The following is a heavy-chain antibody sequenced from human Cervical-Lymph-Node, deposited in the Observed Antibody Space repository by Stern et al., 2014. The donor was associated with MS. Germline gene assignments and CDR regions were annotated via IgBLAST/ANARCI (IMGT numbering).Heavy chain of an antibody. CDR2: IYPGDSET. D-gene: IGHD1-14*01. CDR1: GYKFGIYW. Sequence: VQLVQSGAELIRPGESLKISCKGSGYKFGIYWIAWVRQMPGKGLEWMGIIYPGDSETRYSPSFQGQVTMSADKSTSTAYLQWSSLNASDTAMYFCARQTTAWASDVWGQGTLVTVSS. J-gene: IGHJ4*02. V-gene: IGHV5-51*01. CDR3: ARQTTAWASDV.